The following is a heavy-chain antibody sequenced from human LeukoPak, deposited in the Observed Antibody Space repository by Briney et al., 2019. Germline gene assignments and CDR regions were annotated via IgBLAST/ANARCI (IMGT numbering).Heavy chain of an antibody. D-gene: IGHD3-3*01. CDR2: MNPNSGNT. V-gene: IGHV1-8*03. Sequence: ASVKVSCKASGYTFTSYDINWVRQATGQGLEWMGWMNPNSGNTGYVQKFQGRVTITRNTSISTAYMKLSSLRSEDTAVYYCARGPNPQLWSGYYTFDYWGQGTLVTVSS. CDR1: GYTFTSYD. J-gene: IGHJ4*02. CDR3: ARGPNPQLWSGYYTFDY.